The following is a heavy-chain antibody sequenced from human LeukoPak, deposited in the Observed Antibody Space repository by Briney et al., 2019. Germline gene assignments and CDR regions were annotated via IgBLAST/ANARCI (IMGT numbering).Heavy chain of an antibody. Sequence: GESLKISCEGSGYSFANNWIAWVRQMPGKGLEWMGIIHPGDSDTRYRPSFQGQVTISADKSISTACLQWSSLKASDTAMYFCARFSGSSLDNNWFDPWGQGTLVTVSS. V-gene: IGHV5-51*01. CDR1: GYSFANNW. J-gene: IGHJ5*02. CDR2: IHPGDSDT. D-gene: IGHD1-1*01. CDR3: ARFSGSSLDNNWFDP.